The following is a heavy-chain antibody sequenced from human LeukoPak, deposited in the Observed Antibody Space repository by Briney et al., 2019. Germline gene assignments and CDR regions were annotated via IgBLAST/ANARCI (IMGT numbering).Heavy chain of an antibody. V-gene: IGHV4-34*01. CDR3: ARVGDGYNPMAP. J-gene: IGHJ5*02. CDR2: INHSGST. D-gene: IGHD5-24*01. CDR1: GGSFSGYY. Sequence: SETLSLTCALYGGSFSGYYWSWIRQPPGKGLEWIGEINHSGSTNYNPSLKSRVTISVDTSKNQFSLKLSSVTAADTAVYYCARVGDGYNPMAPCGQGTLVTVS.